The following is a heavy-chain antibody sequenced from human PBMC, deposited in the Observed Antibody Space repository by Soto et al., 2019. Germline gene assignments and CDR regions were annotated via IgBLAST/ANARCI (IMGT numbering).Heavy chain of an antibody. D-gene: IGHD3-22*01. Sequence: SVKVACRASGYTFTSYGISWVRQAPGQGLEWMGWISANNGNTNYAQKLQGRVTMTTDTSTSTAYMELRSLRSDDTAVYYCARRGYYDSSPSDYWRQGTLVTVSS. CDR2: ISANNGNT. CDR3: ARRGYYDSSPSDY. J-gene: IGHJ4*02. V-gene: IGHV1-18*04. CDR1: GYTFTSYG.